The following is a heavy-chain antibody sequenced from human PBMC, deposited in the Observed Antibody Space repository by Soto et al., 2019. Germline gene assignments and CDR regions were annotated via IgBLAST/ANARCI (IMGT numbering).Heavy chain of an antibody. D-gene: IGHD5-12*01. V-gene: IGHV3-48*01. CDR2: ISSSSSTI. CDR1: GFTFSSYS. Sequence: GGSLRLSCAASGFTFSSYSMNWVRQAPGKGLEWVSYISSSSSTIYYADSVKGRFTISRDNAKNSLYLQMNSLRAEDTAVYYCARDPIEMATPRPYYFDYWGQGTLVTVSS. CDR3: ARDPIEMATPRPYYFDY. J-gene: IGHJ4*02.